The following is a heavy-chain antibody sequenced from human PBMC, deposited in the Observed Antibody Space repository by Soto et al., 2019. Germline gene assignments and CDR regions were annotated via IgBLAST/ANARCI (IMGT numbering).Heavy chain of an antibody. Sequence: QVQLVESGGGVVQPGRSLRLSCAASGFTFSSYAMHWVRQAPGKGLEWVAVISYDGSNKYYADSVKGRFTISRDNSKNTLYLQMNSLRAEDTAVYYCARAPTEDILTGYVNWGQGTLVTVSS. CDR3: ARAPTEDILTGYVN. CDR2: ISYDGSNK. J-gene: IGHJ4*02. V-gene: IGHV3-30-3*01. CDR1: GFTFSSYA. D-gene: IGHD3-9*01.